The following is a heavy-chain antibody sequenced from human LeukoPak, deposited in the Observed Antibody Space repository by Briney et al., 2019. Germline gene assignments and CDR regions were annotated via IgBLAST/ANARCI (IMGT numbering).Heavy chain of an antibody. Sequence: GGSLRLSCAASGFTFDDYAMHWVRQAPGKGLEWVSGISWNSGSIGYADSVKGRFTISRDNAKNSLYLQMNSLRAEDTALYYCAKNGDSSSNFDIWGQGTMVTVSS. CDR1: GFTFDDYA. CDR3: AKNGDSSSNFDI. V-gene: IGHV3-9*01. D-gene: IGHD6-13*01. J-gene: IGHJ3*02. CDR2: ISWNSGSI.